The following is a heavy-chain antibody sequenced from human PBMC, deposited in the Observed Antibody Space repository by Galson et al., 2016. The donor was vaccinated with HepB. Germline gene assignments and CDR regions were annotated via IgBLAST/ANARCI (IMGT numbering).Heavy chain of an antibody. V-gene: IGHV4-61*02. J-gene: IGHJ4*02. CDR3: ARDFTY. CDR2: IYPGGAT. Sequence: TLSLTCIVSGDSSSSGTYYWSWIRQSAGKGLEWIGRIYPGGATNYNPSLKSRVTISLDTSNNQFSLKLDSVTAADTAVYYCARDFTYWGPGTLVTVSS. CDR1: GDSSSSGTYY.